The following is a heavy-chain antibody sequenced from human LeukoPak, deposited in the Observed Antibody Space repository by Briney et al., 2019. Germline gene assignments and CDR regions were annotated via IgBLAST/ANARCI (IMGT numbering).Heavy chain of an antibody. CDR1: GGTISSYY. CDR2: IYYSGST. D-gene: IGHD4-17*01. Sequence: SETLSLTCTVSGGTISSYYWSWLRQPPGKGLEWIGYIYYSGSTNYKPPLMSEVTISVNTSKNQFSLKLSSVTAAGTAVYYCARDDGDYGGGFDYWGQGTLVTVSS. CDR3: ARDDGDYGGGFDY. J-gene: IGHJ4*02. V-gene: IGHV4-59*01.